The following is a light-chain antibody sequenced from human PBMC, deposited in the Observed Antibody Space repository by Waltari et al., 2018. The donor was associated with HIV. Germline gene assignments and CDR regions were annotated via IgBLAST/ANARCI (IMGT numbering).Light chain of an antibody. CDR1: QSVSSN. CDR3: QQYNNWPPHT. Sequence: EIVMTQSPATLSVSPGERVTLCCRASQSVSSNLAWYQQKPGQAPRLLIYGASTRATGIPARFSGSGSGTEFTLTISSLQSEDFAVYYCQQYNNWPPHTFGGGTKVEIK. CDR2: GAS. J-gene: IGKJ4*01. V-gene: IGKV3-15*01.